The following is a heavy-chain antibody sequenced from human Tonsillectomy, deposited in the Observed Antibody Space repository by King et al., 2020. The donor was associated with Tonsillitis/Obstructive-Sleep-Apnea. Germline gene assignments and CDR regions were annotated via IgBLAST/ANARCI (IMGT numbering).Heavy chain of an antibody. CDR2: IYWDDDK. CDR3: AHRQGYCTGGNCPRWFDP. Sequence: ITLKESGPTLVKPPQTLTLTCTFSGFSLSTNGVGVGWIRQPPGKALEWLALIYWDDDKRYNTSLKSRLTITKDTSKNQVVLTMTNMDPVDTTTYYCAHRQGYCTGGNCPRWFDPWGQGTLVTVSS. J-gene: IGHJ5*02. CDR1: GFSLSTNGVG. V-gene: IGHV2-5*02. D-gene: IGHD2-8*02.